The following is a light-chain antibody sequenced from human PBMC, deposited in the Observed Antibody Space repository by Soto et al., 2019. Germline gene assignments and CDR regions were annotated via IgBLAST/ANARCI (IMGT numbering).Light chain of an antibody. J-gene: IGKJ2*01. Sequence: EIVLTQSPGILSLSPGERATLSCRASQTVSGNYLAWYQQKPGQSPRLLIYGSSDSATGISDRVSGSGSGTDFTLTINRVEPEDFAVYYCQQYGSSPPYTFGQGTTLEI. CDR3: QQYGSSPPYT. CDR2: GSS. CDR1: QTVSGNY. V-gene: IGKV3-20*01.